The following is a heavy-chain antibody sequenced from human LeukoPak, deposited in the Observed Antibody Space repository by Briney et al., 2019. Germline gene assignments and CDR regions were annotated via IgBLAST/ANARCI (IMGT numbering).Heavy chain of an antibody. J-gene: IGHJ4*02. CDR3: AKVKTDILIPDS. CDR1: GFAFRLFG. D-gene: IGHD2-21*02. CDR2: IRFDGSNT. V-gene: IGHV3-30*02. Sequence: GGSLRLSCVASGFAFRLFGMHWVRQAPGKGLEWVSFIRFDGSNTYHADSVKGRFTISRDNSKNTLYLQMNSLTSADTAVHYCAKVKTDILIPDSWGQGALVTVSS.